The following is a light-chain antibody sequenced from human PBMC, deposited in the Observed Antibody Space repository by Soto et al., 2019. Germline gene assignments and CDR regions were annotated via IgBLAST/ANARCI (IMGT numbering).Light chain of an antibody. CDR3: QSYDSSLSGSRV. J-gene: IGLJ1*01. CDR2: ENN. CDR1: RSNIGAGYD. Sequence: QSALTQPPSVSGAPGQRVTISCTGSRSNIGAGYDVHWYQQLPGTAPKLLIYENNNRPSGVPGRFSGSKSGTSASLAITGLQAEDEADYYCQSYDSSLSGSRVFGTGTKLTVL. V-gene: IGLV1-40*01.